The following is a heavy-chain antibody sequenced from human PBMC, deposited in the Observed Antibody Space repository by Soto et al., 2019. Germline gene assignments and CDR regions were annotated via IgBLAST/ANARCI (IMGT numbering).Heavy chain of an antibody. D-gene: IGHD6-19*01. V-gene: IGHV3-66*04. J-gene: IGHJ4*02. CDR2: IHSGGIT. CDR1: GITVSSNF. CDR3: ARLVAAVPGHYYFDY. Sequence: EVQLVESGGGLVQPGGSLRLSCEASGITVSSNFMTWVRQAPGKGLEWVSVIHSGGITYSAISVKGRITISRDNSKNTVYLQMNSLRLEDTAVYYCARLVAAVPGHYYFDYWGQGTLVTVSS.